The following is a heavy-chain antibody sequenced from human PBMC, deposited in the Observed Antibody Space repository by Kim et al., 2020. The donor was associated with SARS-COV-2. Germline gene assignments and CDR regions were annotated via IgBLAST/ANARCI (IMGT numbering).Heavy chain of an antibody. CDR1: GYTFTSYG. CDR2: ISAYNGNT. V-gene: IGHV1-18*04. J-gene: IGHJ3*02. Sequence: ASVKVSCKASGYTFTSYGISWVRQAPGQGLEWMGWISAYNGNTNYAQKLQGRVTMTTETSTSTAYMELRSLRSDDTAVYYCARDASGYYYDSRNDAFDIWGQGTMVTVSS. D-gene: IGHD3-22*01. CDR3: ARDASGYYYDSRNDAFDI.